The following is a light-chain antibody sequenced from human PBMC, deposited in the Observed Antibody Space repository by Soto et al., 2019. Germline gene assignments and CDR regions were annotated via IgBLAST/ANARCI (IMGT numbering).Light chain of an antibody. V-gene: IGLV2-23*01. J-gene: IGLJ1*01. CDR2: KGT. Sequence: QTVLAQPSGVTGSPGQLIRICWTAGRGEVGAYNSVSWYQQHPHRAPQVIIYKGTQRPSGVSNRISGSTSGNAASLTISALQADVEADYFCCSSAPASTSVLGTATTLTVL. CDR1: RGEVGAYNS. CDR3: CSSAPASTSV.